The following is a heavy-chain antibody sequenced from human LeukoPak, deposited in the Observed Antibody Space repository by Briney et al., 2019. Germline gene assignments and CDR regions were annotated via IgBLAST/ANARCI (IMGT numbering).Heavy chain of an antibody. CDR2: IYHSGST. CDR3: ARVGGTNFYYYGLDV. V-gene: IGHV4-30-2*01. CDR1: GGSISSGGYS. Sequence: SETLSLTCAVSGGSISSGGYSWSWIRQPPGKGLEWIGYIYHSGSTYYNPSLKSRVTISVDTSKNQFSLKLNSVTAADTAVYYCARVGGTNFYYYGLDVWGRGTTVTVSS. J-gene: IGHJ6*02. D-gene: IGHD3-3*01.